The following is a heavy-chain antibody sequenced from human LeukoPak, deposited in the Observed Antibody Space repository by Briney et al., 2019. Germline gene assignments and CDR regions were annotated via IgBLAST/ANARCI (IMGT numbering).Heavy chain of an antibody. CDR2: INPNSGGT. D-gene: IGHD4-17*01. CDR1: GYTFTGYY. Sequence: ASVKVSCKASGYTFTGYYMHWVRQAPGQGLEWMGWINPNSGGTDYAQKFQGRVTMTRDTSNSAAYMELSRLRSDDTAVYYCARENGDYVDAFDIWGQGTMVTVSS. V-gene: IGHV1-2*02. CDR3: ARENGDYVDAFDI. J-gene: IGHJ3*02.